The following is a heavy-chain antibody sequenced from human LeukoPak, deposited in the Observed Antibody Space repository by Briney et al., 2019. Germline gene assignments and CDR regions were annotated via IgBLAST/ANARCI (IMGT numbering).Heavy chain of an antibody. J-gene: IGHJ4*02. Sequence: PSQTLSLTCTVSGGSTSGYYWSWIRQPPGKGLEWIGYIYYSGSTNYNPSLKSRVTISVDTSKNQFSLKLTSVTAADTAVYYCAREYSSGWYRAFDYWGQGTLVTVSS. V-gene: IGHV4-59*01. D-gene: IGHD6-19*01. CDR2: IYYSGST. CDR1: GGSTSGYY. CDR3: AREYSSGWYRAFDY.